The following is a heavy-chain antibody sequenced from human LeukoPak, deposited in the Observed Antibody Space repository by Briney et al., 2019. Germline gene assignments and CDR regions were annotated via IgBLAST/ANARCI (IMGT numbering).Heavy chain of an antibody. J-gene: IGHJ4*02. V-gene: IGHV1-2*02. CDR1: GYTFTGYY. D-gene: IGHD3-9*01. Sequence: ASVKVSCKASGYTFTGYYMHWVRQAPGQGLEWMGWINPNSGGTNYAQKFQGRVTMTKDTSISTAYMELSRLRSDDTAVYYCARGYYDILTGYSYWGQGTLVTVSS. CDR3: ARGYYDILTGYSY. CDR2: INPNSGGT.